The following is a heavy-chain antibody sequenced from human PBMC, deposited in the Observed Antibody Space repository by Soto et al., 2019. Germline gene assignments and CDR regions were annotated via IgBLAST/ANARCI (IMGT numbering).Heavy chain of an antibody. CDR2: INPSGGSR. D-gene: IGHD6-13*01. CDR1: GYTFSSHY. V-gene: IGHV1-46*01. Sequence: ASVKVSCKASGYTFSSHYMQWVRQAHGQGLEWMGIINPSGGSRSYAQKFQGRVTMTRDTSTSTVYMELSSLRSDDTAVYYCARRITAAGTNWFDPWGQRSLGTVSS. J-gene: IGHJ5*02. CDR3: ARRITAAGTNWFDP.